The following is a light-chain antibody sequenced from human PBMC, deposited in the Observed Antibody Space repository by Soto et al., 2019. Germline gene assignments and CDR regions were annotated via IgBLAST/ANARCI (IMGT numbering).Light chain of an antibody. CDR1: QGIRND. CDR3: LQDYNYPWT. CDR2: AAS. Sequence: AIQMTQSPSSLSTSVGDRVTITYRASQGIRNDLGWYQQKPGKAPKLLIYAASSLQSGVPSRFSGSGSGTDFTLTISSLQPEDFATYYCLQDYNYPWTFGQGTKVDIK. V-gene: IGKV1-6*01. J-gene: IGKJ1*01.